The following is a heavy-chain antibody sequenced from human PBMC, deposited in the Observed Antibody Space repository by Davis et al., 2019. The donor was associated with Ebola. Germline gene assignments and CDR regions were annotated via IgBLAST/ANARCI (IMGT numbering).Heavy chain of an antibody. CDR2: ITHTGST. CDR1: GGSISSGCYS. V-gene: IGHV4-39*07. D-gene: IGHD3-22*01. J-gene: IGHJ6*02. CDR3: ARSVVTEGI. Sequence: SETLSLTCAVSGGSISSGCYSWYWTRQPPGMGLEWLVEITHTGSTKYTPSLKSRVTISVDTSKNQFSLKMTSVTAADTAVYYCARSVVTEGIWDQGTTVTVSS.